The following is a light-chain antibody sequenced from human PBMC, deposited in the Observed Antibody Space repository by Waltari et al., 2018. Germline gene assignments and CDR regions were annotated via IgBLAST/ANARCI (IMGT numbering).Light chain of an antibody. V-gene: IGLV8-61*01. Sequence: HTVVTKETSLSVCPGAPVTIAGALYSDSGLTTHYPSWYQQTPGQAPRTLMYNSNSRSSGVPDRFSGSIVGNRAALTITGAQAEDESFYYFVLYLGGGISVFGGGTRLTVL. J-gene: IGLJ3*02. CDR3: VLYLGGGISV. CDR1: SDSGLTTHY. CDR2: NSN.